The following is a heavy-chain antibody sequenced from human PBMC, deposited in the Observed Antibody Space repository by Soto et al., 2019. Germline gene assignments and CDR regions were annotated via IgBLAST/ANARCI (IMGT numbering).Heavy chain of an antibody. CDR2: MNPNSGNT. Sequence: GASVKVSCKASGYTFTNYDITWVRQATGQGLEWMGWMNPNSGNTGYAQKFQGRVTMTRDTSTSTVYMDLSRLTSEDTAVYYCARGQQLGTWGYLDFWGLGTLVTVSS. D-gene: IGHD6-13*01. J-gene: IGHJ4*02. V-gene: IGHV1-8*01. CDR1: GYTFTNYD. CDR3: ARGQQLGTWGYLDF.